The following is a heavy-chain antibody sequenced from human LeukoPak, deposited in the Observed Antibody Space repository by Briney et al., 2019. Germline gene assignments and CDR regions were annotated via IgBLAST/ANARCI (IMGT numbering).Heavy chain of an antibody. V-gene: IGHV3-23*01. CDR3: AKAPPHRYYYYYGMDV. CDR2: ISGSGGST. J-gene: IGHJ6*02. CDR1: GFTFSSYA. Sequence: GGSLRLSCAASGFTFSSYAMSWVRQAPGKGLEWVSAISGSGGSTYYADSVKGRFTISRDNSKNTLYLQMNSLRAEDTAVYYCAKAPPHRYYYYYGMDVWGQGTTVTVSS.